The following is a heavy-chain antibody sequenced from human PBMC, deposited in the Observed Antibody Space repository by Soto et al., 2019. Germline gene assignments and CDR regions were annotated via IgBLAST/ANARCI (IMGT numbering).Heavy chain of an antibody. CDR3: ARANWYSEY. V-gene: IGHV4-59*11. D-gene: IGHD7-27*01. J-gene: IGHJ4*02. CDR1: GGSINNHY. Sequence: QVHLQESGPGLVKPSETLSLTCSVSGGSINNHYWSWIRQPPGKGLEWIGYVYYTGRTNYNHSLKSRVTMSVDTSKNQFSLNLTSLPAADTAIYYCARANWYSEYWGQGTRVTVSS. CDR2: VYYTGRT.